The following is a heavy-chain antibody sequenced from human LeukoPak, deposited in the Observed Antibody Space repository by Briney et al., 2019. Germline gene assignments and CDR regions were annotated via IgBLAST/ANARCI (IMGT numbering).Heavy chain of an antibody. CDR3: ARVDYGSGSYFDY. CDR2: IYSGGST. D-gene: IGHD3-10*01. CDR1: GFTVSSNY. V-gene: IGHV3-53*01. J-gene: IGHJ4*02. Sequence: GGSLRLSCAASGFTVSSNYMSWVRRAPGKGLEWVSVIYSGGSTDYADSVKGRFAISRDNSKSMLYLQLNSLRAEDTAVYYCARVDYGSGSYFDYWGQGTPVTVSS.